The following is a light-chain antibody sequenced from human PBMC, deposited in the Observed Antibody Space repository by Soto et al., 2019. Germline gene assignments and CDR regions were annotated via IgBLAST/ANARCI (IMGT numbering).Light chain of an antibody. Sequence: QSALTQPRSVSGSPGQSVTISCTGTSSDVGGYNYVSWYQQHPGKAPKLMIYDVSKRPSGVPDRFSGSKSGNTASLTISGLQAEDEADYHSCSYAGSYTVFGGGTKLTVL. J-gene: IGLJ2*01. CDR1: SSDVGGYNY. V-gene: IGLV2-11*01. CDR3: CSYAGSYTV. CDR2: DVS.